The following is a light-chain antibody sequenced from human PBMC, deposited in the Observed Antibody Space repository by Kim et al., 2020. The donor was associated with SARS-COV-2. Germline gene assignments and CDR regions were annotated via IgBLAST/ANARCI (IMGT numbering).Light chain of an antibody. CDR2: AAS. CDR3: QQYGSSPYT. CDR1: EGVGSNF. J-gene: IGKJ2*01. Sequence: LSPGERATLSCRDSEGVGSNFLAWYQQKHGQVPRLLSNAASSRATGIPDRFSGSGAATDFSLTISRVEPEDFAVYYCQQYGSSPYTSGQGTKLE. V-gene: IGKV3-20*01.